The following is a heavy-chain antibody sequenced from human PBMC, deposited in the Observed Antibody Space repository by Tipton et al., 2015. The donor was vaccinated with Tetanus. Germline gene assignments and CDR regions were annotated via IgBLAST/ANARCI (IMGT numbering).Heavy chain of an antibody. CDR1: GFTFKHHG. J-gene: IGHJ3*01. V-gene: IGHV3-33*07. D-gene: IGHD5-24*01. CDR2: IWYDGSNQ. Sequence: SLRLSCETSGFTFKHHGMYWVRQAPGKGLERVALIWYDGSNQDYAHPVRGRFTISRDNSKNTLFLQVNSLRAEDTAVYYCARRTNSGHVYNPLDLWGQGTMVTVSP. CDR3: ARRTNSGHVYNPLDL.